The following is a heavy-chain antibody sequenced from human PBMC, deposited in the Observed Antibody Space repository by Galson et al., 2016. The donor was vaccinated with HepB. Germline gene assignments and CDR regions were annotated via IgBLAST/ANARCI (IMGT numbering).Heavy chain of an antibody. CDR3: VRNVTMVVADQRGNWFDP. J-gene: IGHJ5*02. Sequence: WIRQPPGKGLEWIGSLYNSVSTVYNSSLKSRVAISVDTSKNQFSLRLTSVTAADTAVYYCVRNVTMVVADQRGNWFDPWGQGILVTVSS. V-gene: IGHV4-39*01. CDR2: LYNSVST. D-gene: IGHD3-10*01.